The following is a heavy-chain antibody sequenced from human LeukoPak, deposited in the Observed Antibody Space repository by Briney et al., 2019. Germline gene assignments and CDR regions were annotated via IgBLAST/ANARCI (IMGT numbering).Heavy chain of an antibody. V-gene: IGHV3-23*01. CDR2: IGGKGDWT. Sequence: PGGSLRLSCAASGFLFSGYTMSWVRQAPGKGLEWVSGIGGKGDWTNYADSVKGRFTISRDNSKNTVWLQMLSLRPEDMAVYYCAKDEKPDGRWNIDHWGQGTLVTVSS. CDR3: AKDEKPDGRWNIDH. CDR1: GFLFSGYT. J-gene: IGHJ4*02. D-gene: IGHD1/OR15-1a*01.